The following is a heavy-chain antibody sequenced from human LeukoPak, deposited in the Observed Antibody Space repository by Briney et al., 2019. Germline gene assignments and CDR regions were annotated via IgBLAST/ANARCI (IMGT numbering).Heavy chain of an antibody. J-gene: IGHJ4*02. CDR3: ARVPRIQPWLTYFDY. V-gene: IGHV1-8*01. CDR2: MNPNSGNT. CDR1: GYSFTSYD. D-gene: IGHD5-18*01. Sequence: ASVKVSCKASGYSFTSYDINWVRQATGQGLEWMGWMNPNSGNTGYAQKFQGRVTMTRNTSISTAYMELSSLRSEDTAIYYCARVPRIQPWLTYFDYWGQGTLVTVSS.